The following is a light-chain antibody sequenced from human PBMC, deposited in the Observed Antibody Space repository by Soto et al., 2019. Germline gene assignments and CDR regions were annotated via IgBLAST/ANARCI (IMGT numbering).Light chain of an antibody. CDR1: TFGSKS. CDR2: YDS. Sequence: SYELAQPPSVSVAPGKTATITCGGDTFGSKSVHWYQQKPGQAPVLVIYYDSHRPSGIPEQFSGSKSGNTATLTISRVEAGDEADYYCQVWDSGTDQLVFGGGTKLTVL. CDR3: QVWDSGTDQLV. J-gene: IGLJ3*02. V-gene: IGLV3-21*04.